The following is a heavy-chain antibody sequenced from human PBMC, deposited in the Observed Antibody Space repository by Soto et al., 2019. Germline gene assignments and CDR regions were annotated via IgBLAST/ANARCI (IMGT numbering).Heavy chain of an antibody. CDR1: GDSISRSSYY. CDR3: VRPLYDFSSGQRPMNVFTPFEH. V-gene: IGHV4-39*01. Sequence: PSETLSLTCTVSGDSISRSSYYWGWIRQPPGKGPEWIGSIYYSGSTYYNPSLKSRVAMSVDASKNQFSLKVTSVTAADTAVYYCVRPLYDFSSGQRPMNVFTPFEHWGQGALVTVSS. J-gene: IGHJ1*01. CDR2: IYYSGST. D-gene: IGHD3-3*01.